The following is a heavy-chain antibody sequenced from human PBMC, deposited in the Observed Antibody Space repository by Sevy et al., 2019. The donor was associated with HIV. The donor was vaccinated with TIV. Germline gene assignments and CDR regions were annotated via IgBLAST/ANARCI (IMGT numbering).Heavy chain of an antibody. J-gene: IGHJ5*02. Sequence: GGSLRLSCTASGFPFSSYEMNWVRQAPGKGLEWVSYITNSGSTKYYSDSVKGRFTISRDNAKNSLYLQMNSLRAEDTAMYYCARAHTICSGGDCSPGWFDPWGQGTLVTVSS. CDR1: GFPFSSYE. V-gene: IGHV3-48*03. CDR3: ARAHTICSGGDCSPGWFDP. D-gene: IGHD2-21*02. CDR2: ITNSGSTK.